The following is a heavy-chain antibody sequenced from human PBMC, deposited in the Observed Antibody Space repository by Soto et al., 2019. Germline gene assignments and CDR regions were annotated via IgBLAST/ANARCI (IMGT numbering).Heavy chain of an antibody. CDR1: GFSFSSYG. D-gene: IGHD3-3*02. Sequence: QEQLVESGGGVVQPGRSLRLSCVASGFSFSSYGMHWVRQAPGKGLEWAAVISYDDGSNKYYADSVKGRFTISRDNSKNTLYLQMNNMRAEDTAVYYCAKGLGGLLGLDGMDVWGQGTTVTVSS. V-gene: IGHV3-30*18. J-gene: IGHJ6*02. CDR2: ISYDDGSNK. CDR3: AKGLGGLLGLDGMDV.